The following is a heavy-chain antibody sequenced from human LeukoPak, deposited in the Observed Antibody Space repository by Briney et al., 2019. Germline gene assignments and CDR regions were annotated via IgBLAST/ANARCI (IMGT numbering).Heavy chain of an antibody. CDR3: ARDRPPRLGGSGSYSDAFDI. Sequence: ASVKVSCKASGYTFTSYAMHWVRQAPGQRLEWMGWINAGNGNTKYSQKFQGRVTITRDTSASTAYMELSSLRSEDTAVYYCARDRPPRLGGSGSYSDAFDIWGQGTMVTVSS. CDR2: INAGNGNT. CDR1: GYTFTSYA. D-gene: IGHD3-10*01. V-gene: IGHV1-3*01. J-gene: IGHJ3*02.